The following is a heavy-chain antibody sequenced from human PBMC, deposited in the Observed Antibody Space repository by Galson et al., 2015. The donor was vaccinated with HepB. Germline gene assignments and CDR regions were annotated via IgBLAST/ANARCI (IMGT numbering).Heavy chain of an antibody. CDR2: IKQDGTEQ. CDR3: ARGDIVVVPAAMPYRVHIDY. J-gene: IGHJ4*02. D-gene: IGHD2-2*01. V-gene: IGHV3-7*01. Sequence: SLRLSCAASGFSFSSYWMSWVRQAPGKGLEWVANIKQDGTEQNYLDSVKGRFTISRDNAKNSLYLQMNSLRAEDTALYYCARGDIVVVPAAMPYRVHIDYWGQGTLVTVSS. CDR1: GFSFSSYW.